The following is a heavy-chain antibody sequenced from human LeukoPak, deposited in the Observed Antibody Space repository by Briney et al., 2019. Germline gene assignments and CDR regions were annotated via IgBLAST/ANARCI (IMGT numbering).Heavy chain of an antibody. V-gene: IGHV1-69*06. Sequence: SVKVSCKASGGTFSSYAIGWVRQAPGQGLEWMGGIIPIFGRAYYAQNFQGRVTITADKSTSTAYMELSRLASEDTAIYYCARGRGRLNVNRGVYNYHYYMEFWGTGTTLIVS. D-gene: IGHD3-10*01. CDR2: IIPIFGRA. J-gene: IGHJ6*03. CDR3: ARGRGRLNVNRGVYNYHYYMEF. CDR1: GGTFSSYA.